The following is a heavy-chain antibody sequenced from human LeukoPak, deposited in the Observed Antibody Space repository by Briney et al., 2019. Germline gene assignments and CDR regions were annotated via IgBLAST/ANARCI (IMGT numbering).Heavy chain of an antibody. CDR3: ENHRCSITDCYSRDAFDI. V-gene: IGHV3-23*01. CDR1: GFIFSSYV. Sequence: GGSLKLSCAASGFIFSSYVMSWVRRAPGKGLEWVSTISGSGYSTYYTDSVKGRFTISRDNSKNTLYLQMNSLRAEDTAVYYCENHRCSITDCYSRDAFDIWGQGTMVTVSS. D-gene: IGHD2-2*02. CDR2: ISGSGYST. J-gene: IGHJ3*02.